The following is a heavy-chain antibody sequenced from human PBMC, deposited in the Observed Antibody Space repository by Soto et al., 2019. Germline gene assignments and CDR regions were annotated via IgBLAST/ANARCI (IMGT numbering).Heavy chain of an antibody. CDR2: IHHSGST. Sequence: QMQLQESGPGLVKPSETLSLTCAVASASISSELWWSWVRQPPGKGLEWIGDIHHSGSTNNNPSLKSLVTMAVDKSKNQFSLYLNSLTDADTAVDYWARSLGWHAIDQWGQGTLVTGSS. CDR1: SASISSELW. V-gene: IGHV4-4*02. CDR3: ARSLGWHAIDQ. D-gene: IGHD6-19*01. J-gene: IGHJ4*02.